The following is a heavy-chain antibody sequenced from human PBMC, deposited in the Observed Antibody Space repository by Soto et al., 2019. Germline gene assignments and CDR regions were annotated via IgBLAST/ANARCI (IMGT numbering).Heavy chain of an antibody. D-gene: IGHD6-6*01. CDR3: ASSVLVGDAFDI. J-gene: IGHJ3*02. CDR2: INPSSGGT. CDR1: GYTFTGYY. Sequence: VASVKVSCKASGYTFTGYYMHWVRQAPGQGLEWMGWINPSSGGTNYAQKFQGRVTMTRDTSISTAYMELSRLRSDDTAVYCCASSVLVGDAFDIWGQGTMVTVSS. V-gene: IGHV1-2*02.